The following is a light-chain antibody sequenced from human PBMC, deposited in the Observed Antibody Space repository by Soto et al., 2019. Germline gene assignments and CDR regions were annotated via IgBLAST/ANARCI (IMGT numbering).Light chain of an antibody. J-gene: IGKJ5*01. CDR2: AAS. CDR1: QDISTW. V-gene: IGKV1-12*01. Sequence: DLQMTQSPSSVSASVGDRVTITCRASQDISTWLAWYQQKPGKAPKFVIFAASTLQSGVPSRFSGSGSGTDFTLTISSLQPEDFATYYCQQANSFPITFGQGTRLEIK. CDR3: QQANSFPIT.